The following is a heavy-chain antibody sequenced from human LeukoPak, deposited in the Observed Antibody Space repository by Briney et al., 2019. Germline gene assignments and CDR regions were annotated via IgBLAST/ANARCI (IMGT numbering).Heavy chain of an antibody. CDR1: GYTFTSYD. V-gene: IGHV1-8*01. J-gene: IGHJ4*02. CDR3: ATPSMIGISYGYVRLRN. D-gene: IGHD5-18*01. CDR2: MNPNSGNT. Sequence: ASVKVSCKASGYTFTSYDINWVRQATGQGLEWMGWMNPNSGNTGYGQKFQGRVTITRNTSISTAYLELSGLTSEDTAVYYCATPSMIGISYGYVRLRNWGQGTLVTVSS.